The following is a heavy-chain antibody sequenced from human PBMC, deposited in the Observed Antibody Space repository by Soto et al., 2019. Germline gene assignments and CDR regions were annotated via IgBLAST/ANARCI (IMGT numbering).Heavy chain of an antibody. V-gene: IGHV4-4*02. CDR3: ARGSDYDILTGYYRVTGYYYYGMDV. CDR1: GGSISSSNW. D-gene: IGHD3-9*01. J-gene: IGHJ6*02. CDR2: IYHSGST. Sequence: SETLSLTCAVSGGSISSSNWWSWVRQPPGKGLEWIGEIYHSGSTNYNPSLKSRVTISVDKSKNQFSLKLSSVTAADTAVYYCARGSDYDILTGYYRVTGYYYYGMDVWGQGTTVTVSS.